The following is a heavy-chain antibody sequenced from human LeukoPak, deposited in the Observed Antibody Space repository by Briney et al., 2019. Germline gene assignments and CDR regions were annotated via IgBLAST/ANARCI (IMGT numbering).Heavy chain of an antibody. Sequence: GASVKVSCKASGYTFTSYYMHWVRQAPGQGLEWMGIINPSGGSTSYAQKFQGRVTMTMDTSTSTVYMELSSLRSEDTAVYYCAREGKPTTPRSGTRGAFDIWGQGTMVTVSS. V-gene: IGHV1-46*01. CDR3: AREGKPTTPRSGTRGAFDI. J-gene: IGHJ3*02. D-gene: IGHD1-26*01. CDR1: GYTFTSYY. CDR2: INPSGGST.